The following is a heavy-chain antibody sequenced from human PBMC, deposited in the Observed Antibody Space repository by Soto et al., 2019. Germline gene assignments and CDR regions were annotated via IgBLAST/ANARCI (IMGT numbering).Heavy chain of an antibody. CDR3: AREGPRPNYYYGMDV. CDR2: ISTYNGDA. Sequence: QAQLEQSGAEVKKPGASVKVSCKSSGYTFSTSGISWVRQAPGQGLERMGWISTYNGDANYAQRFQGRVTMTTDTSTSTPFMELRSLRSDDTAVYYCAREGPRPNYYYGMDVWGQGTTVTVSS. D-gene: IGHD6-6*01. CDR1: GYTFSTSG. V-gene: IGHV1-18*01. J-gene: IGHJ6*02.